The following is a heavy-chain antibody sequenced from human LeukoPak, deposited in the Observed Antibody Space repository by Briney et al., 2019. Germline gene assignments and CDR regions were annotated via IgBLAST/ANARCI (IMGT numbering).Heavy chain of an antibody. V-gene: IGHV4-39*07. D-gene: IGHD2-15*01. Sequence: SETLSLTCTVSGGSISSSSYYWGWIRQPPGKGLEWIGSIYYSGSTYYNPSLKSRVTISVDTSKNQFSLKLSSVTAADTAVYYCARGGYCSDGSCQLWYWGQGTLVTVSS. J-gene: IGHJ4*02. CDR1: GGSISSSSYY. CDR2: IYYSGST. CDR3: ARGGYCSDGSCQLWY.